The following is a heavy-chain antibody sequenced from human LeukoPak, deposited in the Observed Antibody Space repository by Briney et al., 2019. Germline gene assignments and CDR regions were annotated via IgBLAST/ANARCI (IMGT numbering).Heavy chain of an antibody. CDR3: ARDVHGDYGSGWFDP. D-gene: IGHD4-17*01. J-gene: IGHJ5*02. CDR2: IMPLFGTA. Sequence: SSVKVSCKTSGGTFNNSAISWVRQAPGQGLEWLGGIMPLFGTAGYAQKFQGRVTITKDESTRTVYLELTSLTSDDTAVYYCARDVHGDYGSGWFDPWGQGTLVTVSS. V-gene: IGHV1-69*05. CDR1: GGTFNNSA.